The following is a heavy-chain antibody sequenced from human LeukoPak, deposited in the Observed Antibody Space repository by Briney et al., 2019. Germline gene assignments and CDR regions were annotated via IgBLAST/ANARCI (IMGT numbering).Heavy chain of an antibody. D-gene: IGHD2-2*02. V-gene: IGHV3-21*01. CDR3: ARSEIVPAAIFYYYYGMDV. CDR2: ISSSSTYI. CDR1: GFTFSGYS. Sequence: PGGSLRLSCAASGFTFSGYSLNWVRQAPGEGLEWVSSISSSSTYIYYADSVRGRFTISRDNAKNSLYLQMNSLRAEDTAVYYCARSEIVPAAIFYYYYGMDVWGQGTTVTVSS. J-gene: IGHJ6*02.